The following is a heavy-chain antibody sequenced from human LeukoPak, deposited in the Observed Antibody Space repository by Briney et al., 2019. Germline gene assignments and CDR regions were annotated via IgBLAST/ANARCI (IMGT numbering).Heavy chain of an antibody. V-gene: IGHV1-2*06. CDR1: GYTFIDYS. CDR3: ARGGSGSGYLYYLDH. J-gene: IGHJ4*02. D-gene: IGHD3-3*01. Sequence: EASVKVSCKASGYTFIDYSIHWVRQAPGQGLDWMGRINANNGGTYYAQKFQGTVTMTRDTSITTAYMELSRLRSDDTAVYYCARGGSGSGYLYYLDHWGQGTMVTLSS. CDR2: INANNGGT.